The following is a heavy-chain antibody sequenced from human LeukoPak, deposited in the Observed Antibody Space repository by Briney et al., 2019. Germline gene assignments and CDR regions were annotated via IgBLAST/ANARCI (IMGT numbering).Heavy chain of an antibody. CDR3: ARGYRVTMVRGVILGY. Sequence: ASVKVSFKASGYTFTSYDINWVRQATGQGLEWMGWMNPNSGNTGYAQKFQGRVTMTRNTSISTAYMELSSLRSEDTAVYYCARGYRVTMVRGVILGYWGQGTLVTVSS. CDR1: GYTFTSYD. V-gene: IGHV1-8*01. CDR2: MNPNSGNT. D-gene: IGHD3-10*01. J-gene: IGHJ4*02.